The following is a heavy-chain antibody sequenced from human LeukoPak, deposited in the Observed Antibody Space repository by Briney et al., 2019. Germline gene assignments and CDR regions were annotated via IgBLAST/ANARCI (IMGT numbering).Heavy chain of an antibody. J-gene: IGHJ5*02. CDR1: GFTFSSYG. CDR3: AKDHGNYDILTGYLGFDP. V-gene: IGHV3-33*06. CDR2: ICYDGSNK. Sequence: PGGALRLSCAACGFTFSSYGMHWVRQAPGKGLEWVAVICYDGSNKYYADSVKGRFTISRDNSKNTLYLQMNSLRAEDTAVYYCAKDHGNYDILTGYLGFDPWGQGTLVTVSS. D-gene: IGHD3-9*01.